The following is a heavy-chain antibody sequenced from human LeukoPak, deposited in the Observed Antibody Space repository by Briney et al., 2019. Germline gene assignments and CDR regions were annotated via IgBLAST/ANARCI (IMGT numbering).Heavy chain of an antibody. V-gene: IGHV1-69*05. J-gene: IGHJ5*02. CDR2: IIPMFGTA. CDR3: AREAITIFGVVRTQTTYGPHRFDP. D-gene: IGHD3-3*01. CDR1: GGTFSTYA. Sequence: SVKVSCEASGGTFSTYAIIWVRQAPGQGLDWMGGIIPMFGTANYAQKFRGRVTMTRDMSTSTVYMELSSLRSEDTAVYYCAREAITIFGVVRTQTTYGPHRFDPWGQGTLVTVSS.